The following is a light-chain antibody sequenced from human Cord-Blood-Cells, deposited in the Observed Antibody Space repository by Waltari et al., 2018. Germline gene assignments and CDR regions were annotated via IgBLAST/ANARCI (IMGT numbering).Light chain of an antibody. CDR3: GTWDSSLSAGV. CDR2: DNN. V-gene: IGLV1-51*01. J-gene: IGLJ3*02. Sequence: QSVLTQPPSVSAAPGQKVTISCSGSRSNLGNNSVSCYQQLPGTAPKLLIYDNNKRPSGIPDRFSGSKSGTSATLGITGLQTGDEADYYCGTWDSSLSAGVFGGGTKLTVL. CDR1: RSNLGNNS.